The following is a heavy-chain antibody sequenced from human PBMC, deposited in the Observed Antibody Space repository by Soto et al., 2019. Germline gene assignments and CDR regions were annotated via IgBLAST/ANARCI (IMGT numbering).Heavy chain of an antibody. CDR3: ANDCSGGSCSSGGLGY. Sequence: QLQLQESGPGLVKPSETLSLTCTVSGGSISSSSYYWGWLRQPPGKGLEWIGSIYYRGSTYYNPSLKSRVTISVDTATNQFSMKHSSVTAADTAVYYCANDCSGGSCSSGGLGYWGQGTLVTVCS. V-gene: IGHV4-39*01. CDR1: GGSISSSSYY. J-gene: IGHJ4*02. CDR2: IYYRGST. D-gene: IGHD2-15*01.